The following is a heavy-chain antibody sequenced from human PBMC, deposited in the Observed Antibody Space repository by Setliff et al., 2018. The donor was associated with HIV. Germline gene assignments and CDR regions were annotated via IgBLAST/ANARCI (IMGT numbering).Heavy chain of an antibody. V-gene: IGHV1-18*01. D-gene: IGHD3-22*01. J-gene: IGHJ4*02. CDR2: ISGYNGNT. CDR3: ARDPFLDYYDDSGTFDY. CDR1: GYTFTSYC. Sequence: ASVKVSCKASGYTFTSYCISWVRQAPGQGLEWMGWISGYNGNTNYAHKLKGRVTMTTDTSTTTAYMEMRSLRSDDTEAYYCARDPFLDYYDDSGTFDYWGQGTLVTVSS.